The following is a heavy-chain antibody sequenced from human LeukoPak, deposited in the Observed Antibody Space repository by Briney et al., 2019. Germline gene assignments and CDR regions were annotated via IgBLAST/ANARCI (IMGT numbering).Heavy chain of an antibody. J-gene: IGHJ4*02. Sequence: VASVKVSCKVSGYTLTALALHWVRQAPGKGFEWIGGFDSEEYVTIYAQKFQGRVTMTEDTSTDTAYMELSSLYFEDTAVYYCATLEPEPGDFGGLAYWGQGTLVTVSS. CDR1: GYTLTALA. V-gene: IGHV1-24*01. CDR2: FDSEEYVT. D-gene: IGHD4-17*01. CDR3: ATLEPEPGDFGGLAY.